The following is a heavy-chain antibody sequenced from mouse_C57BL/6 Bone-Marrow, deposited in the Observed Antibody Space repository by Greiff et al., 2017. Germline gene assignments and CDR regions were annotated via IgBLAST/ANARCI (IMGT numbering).Heavy chain of an antibody. Sequence: QVQLQQPGAELVMPGASVKLSCKASGYTFTSYWMHWVKQRPGQGLEWIGEIDPSDSYTNYNQKFKGQSTLTVDKSSSTAYRQLSSLTSEDSAVYYCAVDRGYAMDYRGQGTSVTVSS. CDR1: GYTFTSYW. V-gene: IGHV1-69*01. J-gene: IGHJ4*01. CDR3: AVDRGYAMDY. D-gene: IGHD3-2*01. CDR2: IDPSDSYT.